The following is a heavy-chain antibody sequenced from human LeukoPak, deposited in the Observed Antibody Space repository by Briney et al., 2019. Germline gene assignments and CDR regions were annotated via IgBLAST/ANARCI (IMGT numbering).Heavy chain of an antibody. CDR3: ASEREDYYYGMDV. CDR2: ISSSNSYI. V-gene: IGHV3-21*01. J-gene: IGHJ6*02. Sequence: PGGSLRLSCAASGFTFSSYSMNWVRQAPGKGLEWVSSISSSNSYIYYADSVKGRFTISRDNAKNSLYLQMNSLRAEDTAVYYCASEREDYYYGMDVWGQGTTVTVSS. CDR1: GFTFSSYS.